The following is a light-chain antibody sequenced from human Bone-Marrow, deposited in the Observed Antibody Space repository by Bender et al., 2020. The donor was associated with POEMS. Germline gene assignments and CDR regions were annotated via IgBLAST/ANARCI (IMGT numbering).Light chain of an antibody. CDR1: SNDVGGFNY. CDR3: SSSTTCHSWV. Sequence: QSALTQPASVSGSPGQSITISCTGTSNDVGGFNYISWYQQHPGKGPKLMIFEVSKPPSGVSHLLSVPMSGNAASQTISGLQAEGEGVYLCSSSTTCHSWVFGGGPKLPVL. J-gene: IGLJ3*02. V-gene: IGLV2-14*01. CDR2: EVS.